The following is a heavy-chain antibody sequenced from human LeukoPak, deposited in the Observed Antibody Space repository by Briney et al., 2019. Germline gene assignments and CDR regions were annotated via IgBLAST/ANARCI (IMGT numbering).Heavy chain of an antibody. V-gene: IGHV3-30-3*01. J-gene: IGHJ3*02. CDR3: ARDIQQLVSFDI. CDR1: GFTFSSYA. CDR2: ISYDGSNK. Sequence: GRSLRLSCAASGFTFSSYAMHWVRQAPGKGLEWVAVISYDGSNKYYADSVKGRFTISRDNSKNTLNLQMNSLRAEDTAVYYCARDIQQLVSFDIWGQGTMVTVSS. D-gene: IGHD6-13*01.